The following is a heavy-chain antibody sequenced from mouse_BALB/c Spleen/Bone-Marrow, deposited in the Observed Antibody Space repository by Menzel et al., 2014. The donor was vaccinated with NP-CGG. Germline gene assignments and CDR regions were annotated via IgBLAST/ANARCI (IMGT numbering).Heavy chain of an antibody. CDR2: IWAGGST. J-gene: IGHJ4*01. D-gene: IGHD6-1*01. Sequence: QVQLKESGPGLVAPSQSLSITCTVSGFSLTSYGVHWVRQPPGKGLEWLGAIWAGGSTNYNSALMSRLSISKDNSKSQVFLKMNSLRTDDTAMYYCARPTPRYFAMDYWGQGTSVTVSS. V-gene: IGHV2-9*02. CDR3: ARPTPRYFAMDY. CDR1: GFSLTSYG.